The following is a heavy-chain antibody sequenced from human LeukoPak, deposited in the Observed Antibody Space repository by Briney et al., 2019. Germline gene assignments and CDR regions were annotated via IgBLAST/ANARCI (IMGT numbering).Heavy chain of an antibody. CDR3: ARIGYSSSSLDY. Sequence: GGSLRLSCAASGFTFSSYWMTWVRQAPGKGLEWVANIKQDGTVKYYVDSVKGRFTISRDNPKNSLSLQMNSLRAEDTAVYYCARIGYSSSSLDYCGQGTLVTVSS. V-gene: IGHV3-7*01. D-gene: IGHD6-6*01. CDR1: GFTFSSYW. J-gene: IGHJ4*02. CDR2: IKQDGTVK.